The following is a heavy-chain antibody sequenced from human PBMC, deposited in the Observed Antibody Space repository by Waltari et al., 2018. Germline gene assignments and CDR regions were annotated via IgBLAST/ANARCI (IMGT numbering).Heavy chain of an antibody. CDR1: GGSISSSSYY. J-gene: IGHJ4*02. V-gene: IGHV4-39*01. D-gene: IGHD2-21*02. Sequence: QLQLQESGPGLVKPSETLSLTGTVSGGSISSSSYYWGWIRQPPGKGLEWIGSIYYSGSTYYNPSLKRRVTISVDTSKNQFSLKLSSVTAADTAVYYCARGVAVTTAIDYWGQGTLVTVSS. CDR3: ARGVAVTTAIDY. CDR2: IYYSGST.